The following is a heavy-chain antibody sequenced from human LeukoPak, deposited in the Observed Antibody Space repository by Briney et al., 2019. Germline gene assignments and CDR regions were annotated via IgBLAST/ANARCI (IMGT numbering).Heavy chain of an antibody. D-gene: IGHD2-2*01. CDR2: ICYSGST. V-gene: IGHV4-31*03. CDR3: ARGPYCSSTSCFGMDV. J-gene: IGHJ6*02. CDR1: AGSISSGGSY. Sequence: SQTLSLTCTVSAGSISSGGSYWSWIRQHPGKGLEWIGYICYSGSTYYNPSLKSRVTISVDTSKNQFSLKLSSVTAADTAVYYCARGPYCSSTSCFGMDVWGQGTTVTVSS.